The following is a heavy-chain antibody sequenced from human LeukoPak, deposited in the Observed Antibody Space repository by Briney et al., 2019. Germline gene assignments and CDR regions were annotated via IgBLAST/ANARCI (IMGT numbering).Heavy chain of an antibody. J-gene: IGHJ4*02. CDR3: ARHLYTLSYYYDSSGYYYASFDY. Sequence: SETLSLTYPVAGGSISSSSYYWGWIRQPPWKGSEWFGLIYFSGSTYYNPSLKSRVTISVDTSKNQFPLKLSSVTAADTAVYYCARHLYTLSYYYDSSGYYYASFDYWGQGTLVTVSS. CDR1: GGSISSSSYY. V-gene: IGHV4-39*01. CDR2: IYFSGST. D-gene: IGHD3-22*01.